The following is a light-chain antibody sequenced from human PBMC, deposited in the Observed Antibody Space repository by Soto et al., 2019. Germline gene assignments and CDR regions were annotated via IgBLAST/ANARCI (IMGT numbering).Light chain of an antibody. CDR3: SSYTSSSAPSAV. CDR2: DVS. V-gene: IGLV2-14*01. CDR1: SSDVGGYNY. Sequence: QSALTQPASVSGSPGQSITISCTGTSSDVGGYNYVSWYQQHPGKAPKLMIYDVSNRPSGVSNRFSGSKSGTTASLTISGLQAEDEAEYYCSSYTSSSAPSAVFGGGTQLTVL. J-gene: IGLJ7*01.